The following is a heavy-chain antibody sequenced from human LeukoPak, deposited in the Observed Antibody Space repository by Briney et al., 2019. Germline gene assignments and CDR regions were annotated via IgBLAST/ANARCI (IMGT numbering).Heavy chain of an antibody. CDR3: ARGATEGVDY. V-gene: IGHV4-59*01. D-gene: IGHD5-12*01. Sequence: SETLSLTCTVSGGSISSYYWSWIRQPPGKGLEWIGYIYYSGSTNYSPSLKSRVTISVDTSKNQFSLKLSSVTAADTAVYYCARGATEGVDYWGQGTLVTVSS. CDR2: IYYSGST. CDR1: GGSISSYY. J-gene: IGHJ4*02.